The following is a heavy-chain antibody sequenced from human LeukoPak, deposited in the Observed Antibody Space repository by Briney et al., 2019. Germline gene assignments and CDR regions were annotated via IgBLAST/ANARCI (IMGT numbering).Heavy chain of an antibody. V-gene: IGHV3-30*18. CDR3: AKDSYGGYNDFGIDS. J-gene: IGHJ4*02. CDR2: SSFDENNK. D-gene: IGHD5-12*01. Sequence: GMSLRLSCAASGFTFFTYSMHWVRQAPGKGLEWLAVSSFDENNKYYADSVRGRFTISRDNSKNTVYLQMDSLRPEDTAIYYCAKDSYGGYNDFGIDSWGQGTLVSVSS. CDR1: GFTFFTYS.